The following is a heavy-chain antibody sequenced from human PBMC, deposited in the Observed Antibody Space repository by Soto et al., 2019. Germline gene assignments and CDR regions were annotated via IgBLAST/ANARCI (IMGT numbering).Heavy chain of an antibody. CDR3: AREVVVVSQRGRTLNFDY. CDR1: GGSISSGGYY. D-gene: IGHD3-22*01. CDR2: IYYSGST. J-gene: IGHJ4*02. Sequence: QVQLQESGPGLVKPSQTLSLTCTVSGGSISSGGYYWSWIRQHPGKGLEWIGYIYYSGSTYYNPSLKSRVTISVDTSKNQFSLKLSSVTAADTAVYYCAREVVVVSQRGRTLNFDYWGQGTLVTVSS. V-gene: IGHV4-31*03.